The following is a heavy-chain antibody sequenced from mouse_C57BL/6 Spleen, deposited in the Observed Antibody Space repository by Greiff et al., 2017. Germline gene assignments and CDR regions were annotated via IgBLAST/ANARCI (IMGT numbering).Heavy chain of an antibody. CDR2: ISYDGSN. V-gene: IGHV3-6*01. D-gene: IGHD1-1*01. CDR1: GYSITSGYY. J-gene: IGHJ2*01. Sequence: ESGPGLVKPSQSLSLTCSVTGYSITSGYYWNWIRQFPGNKLEWMGYISYDGSNNYNPSLKNRISITRDTSKNQFFLKLNSVTTEDTATYYCARGRSYDFDYWGQGTTLTVSS. CDR3: ARGRSYDFDY.